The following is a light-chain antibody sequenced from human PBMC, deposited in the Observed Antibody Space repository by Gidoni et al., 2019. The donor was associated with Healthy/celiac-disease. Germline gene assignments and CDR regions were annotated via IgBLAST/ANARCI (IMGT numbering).Light chain of an antibody. V-gene: IGLV1-40*01. J-gene: IGLJ1*01. CDR3: QSYDSSLSGYV. CDR2: GSS. CDR1: SSNIGAGYD. Sequence: QSLLTQPPSVSGAPGQTFTIPRTGSSSNIGAGYDVHWYQQLPGTAPKLLIYGSSNRPSGVPDRFSGSKSGTAASLAITGLQAEDEADYYCQSYDSSLSGYVFGTGTKVTVL.